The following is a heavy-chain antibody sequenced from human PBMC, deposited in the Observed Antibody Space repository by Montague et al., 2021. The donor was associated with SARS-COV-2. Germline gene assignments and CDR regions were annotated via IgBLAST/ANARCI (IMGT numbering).Heavy chain of an antibody. CDR1: GGSVSSNIAT. J-gene: IGHJ4*02. CDR3: ARIPVGSKYYFDF. V-gene: IGHV6-1*01. Sequence: CAISGGSVSSNIATWNWIRQSPSRGLEWLGRTYYRSKWYNDYAESVKSRITIGPDTSKHQFSLHLNSVTPEDTAVFYCARIPVGSKYYFDFWGQGTLVTVSS. CDR2: TYYRSKWYN. D-gene: IGHD2-2*01.